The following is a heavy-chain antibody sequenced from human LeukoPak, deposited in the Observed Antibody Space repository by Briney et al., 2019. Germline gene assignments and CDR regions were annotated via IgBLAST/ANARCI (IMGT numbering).Heavy chain of an antibody. CDR2: INPNSGGT. CDR3: ARVRRYCSSTSCYVC. Sequence: ASVKVSCKASGYTFTGYYMHLVRQAPGQGLEWMGWINPNSGGTNYAQKFQGRVTMTRDMSISTAYMELSRLRSDDTAVYYCARVRRYCSSTSCYVCWGQGTLVTVSS. CDR1: GYTFTGYY. D-gene: IGHD2-2*01. V-gene: IGHV1-2*02. J-gene: IGHJ4*02.